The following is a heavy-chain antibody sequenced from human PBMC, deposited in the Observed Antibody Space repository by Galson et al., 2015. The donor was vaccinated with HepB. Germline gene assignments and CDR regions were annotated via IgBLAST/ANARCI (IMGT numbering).Heavy chain of an antibody. D-gene: IGHD5-24*01. CDR1: GFTFSSYA. V-gene: IGHV3-33*01. CDR2: IWYDGSDK. CDR3: ATDRERDGNNAGFDY. J-gene: IGHJ4*02. Sequence: SLRLSCAASGFTFSSYAMHWVRQAPGQGLEWVAVIWYDGSDKYYADSVKGRFTISRDNSKNTLYLQMNSLRAEDTAVYYCATDRERDGNNAGFDYWGQGTLVIVSS.